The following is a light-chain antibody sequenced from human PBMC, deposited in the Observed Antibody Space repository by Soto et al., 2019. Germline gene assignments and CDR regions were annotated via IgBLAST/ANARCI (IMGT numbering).Light chain of an antibody. CDR1: QSVSSY. V-gene: IGKV3-11*01. Sequence: EIVLTQSPATLSLSPGERATHSCRASQSVSSYLAWYQQKPGQAPRLLIYDASNRATGIPARFSGSGSGTDFILTISSLEPEDFAVYYCQQRSNWLTFGGGTKVDIK. CDR3: QQRSNWLT. J-gene: IGKJ4*02. CDR2: DAS.